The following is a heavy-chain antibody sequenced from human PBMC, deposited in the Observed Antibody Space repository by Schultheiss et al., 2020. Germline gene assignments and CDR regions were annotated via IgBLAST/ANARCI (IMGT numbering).Heavy chain of an antibody. CDR2: ISWNSGSI. D-gene: IGHD2-15*01. Sequence: GGSLRLSCAASGFTFSSYWMSWVRQAPGKGLEWVSGISWNSGSIGYADSVKGRFTISRDNAKNSLYLQMNSLRAEDTALYYCAKEIDDVVVVAATHYYYYYGMDVWGQGTTVTVSS. CDR3: AKEIDDVVVVAATHYYYYYGMDV. V-gene: IGHV3-20*04. CDR1: GFTFSSYW. J-gene: IGHJ6*02.